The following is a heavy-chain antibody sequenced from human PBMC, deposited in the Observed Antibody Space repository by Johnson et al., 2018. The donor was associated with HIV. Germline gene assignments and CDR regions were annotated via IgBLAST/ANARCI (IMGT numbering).Heavy chain of an antibody. Sequence: VQLVESGGGVVRPGGSLRLSCAASGFSFDEYGMSWVRQAPGKGLEWVSDINWNGGSTAYAASVKGRFIIARDNARNSLYLQMNSLRIEDTAVYYCAPYRAFGAAPTWAFDFWGQGTMVTVSS. D-gene: IGHD3-3*01. CDR2: INWNGGST. CDR1: GFSFDEYG. V-gene: IGHV3-20*04. CDR3: APYRAFGAAPTWAFDF. J-gene: IGHJ3*01.